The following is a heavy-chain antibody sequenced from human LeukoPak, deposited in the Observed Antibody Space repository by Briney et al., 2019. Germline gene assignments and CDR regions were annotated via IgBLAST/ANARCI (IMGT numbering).Heavy chain of an antibody. J-gene: IGHJ4*02. V-gene: IGHV3-23*01. CDR3: AKKQTTTVTTLDY. CDR1: GFIFSSYA. Sequence: GGSLRLSCAASGFIFSSYAMNWVRQAPGKGLEWVSDISDRGGIKNYADSVKGRFTISRDNSNNTLYLQMNSLRAEDTAVYFCAKKQTTTVTTLDYWGQGTLVTVSS. D-gene: IGHD4-17*01. CDR2: ISDRGGIK.